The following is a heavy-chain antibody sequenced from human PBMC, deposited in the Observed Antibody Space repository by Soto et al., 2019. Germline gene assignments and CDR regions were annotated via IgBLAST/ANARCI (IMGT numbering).Heavy chain of an antibody. V-gene: IGHV1-2*02. Sequence: GPSVKVSCKASGYTFTGHYIHWVRQAPGQGPEWMGEIGPASGDTRYAQKFQGRVTMTRDTSIITVYMELNNLSPDDTAVYYCGRGRSGQLVVFYWGQGTPVTVS. J-gene: IGHJ4*02. CDR2: IGPASGDT. D-gene: IGHD3-10*01. CDR1: GYTFTGHY. CDR3: GRGRSGQLVVFY.